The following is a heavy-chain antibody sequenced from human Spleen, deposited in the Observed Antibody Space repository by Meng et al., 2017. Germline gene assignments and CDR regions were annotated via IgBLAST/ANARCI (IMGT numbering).Heavy chain of an antibody. D-gene: IGHD3-10*01. CDR3: AGGWSLTS. CDR1: GDSVSSNNAA. CDR2: TYYRSEWYN. V-gene: IGHV6-1*01. Sequence: QVQLRQSGPGLVKPSQTLSLTCDISGDSVSSNNAAWNWIRQSPRRGLEWLGRTYYRSEWYNDYAVSVKSRIIINADISKNQFSLQLNSMTPEDAAIYYCAGGWSLTSWGQGTLVTVSS. J-gene: IGHJ5*02.